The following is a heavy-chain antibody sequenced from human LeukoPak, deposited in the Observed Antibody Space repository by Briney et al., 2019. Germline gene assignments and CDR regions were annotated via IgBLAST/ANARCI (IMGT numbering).Heavy chain of an antibody. V-gene: IGHV4-39*01. Sequence: SETLSLTCTVSGGSISGSSYYWGWIRQPPGKGLEWIGSIYYSGSTYYNPSLKSRVTISVDTSKNQFSLKLSSVTAADTAVYYCARLSRGRGIAAAGSDYWGQGTLVTVSS. D-gene: IGHD6-13*01. CDR1: GGSISGSSYY. J-gene: IGHJ4*02. CDR3: ARLSRGRGIAAAGSDY. CDR2: IYYSGST.